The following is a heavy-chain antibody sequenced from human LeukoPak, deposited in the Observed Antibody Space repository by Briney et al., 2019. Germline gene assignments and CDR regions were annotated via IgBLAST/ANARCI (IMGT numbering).Heavy chain of an antibody. CDR3: ARDFRYYYDYFDY. CDR2: INSDGSST. J-gene: IGHJ4*02. V-gene: IGHV3-74*01. Sequence: GGSLRLSCAASGFTFSSYWMHWVRQAPGKGLVWVSRINSDGSSTSYADSVKGRFTISRDNAKNTLYLQMNGLRAEDTAVYYCARDFRYYYDYFDYWGQGTLVTVSS. D-gene: IGHD3-10*01. CDR1: GFTFSSYW.